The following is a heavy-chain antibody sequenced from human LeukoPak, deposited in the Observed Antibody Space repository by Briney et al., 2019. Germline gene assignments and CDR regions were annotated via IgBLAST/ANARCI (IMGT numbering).Heavy chain of an antibody. D-gene: IGHD3-9*01. CDR1: GFTFSSYE. CDR3: AKDNLYDILTGYYWSSYFDY. CDR2: ISSSGSTI. Sequence: GGSLRLSCAASGFTFSSYEMNWVRQAPGKGLEWVSYISSSGSTIYYADSVKGRFTISRDNAKNSLYLQMNSLRAEDTALYYCAKDNLYDILTGYYWSSYFDYWGQGTLVTVSS. J-gene: IGHJ4*02. V-gene: IGHV3-48*03.